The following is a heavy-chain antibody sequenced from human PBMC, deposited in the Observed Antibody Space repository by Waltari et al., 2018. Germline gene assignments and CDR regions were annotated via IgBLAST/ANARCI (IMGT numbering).Heavy chain of an antibody. V-gene: IGHV3-53*01. J-gene: IGHJ4*02. CDR2: IYSGGST. CDR3: ARAYYYDSSGYSSYY. CDR1: GFTVSSNS. D-gene: IGHD3-22*01. Sequence: EVQLVESGGGLIQPGGSLRLSCAASGFTVSSNSMSWVRQAPGKGLEWVSVIYSGGSTYYADSVKGRFTISRDNSKNTLYLQMNSLRAEDTAVYYCARAYYYDSSGYSSYYWGQGTLVTVSS.